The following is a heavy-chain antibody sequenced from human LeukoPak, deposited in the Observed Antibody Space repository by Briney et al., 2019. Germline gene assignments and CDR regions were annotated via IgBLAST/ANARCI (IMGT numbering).Heavy chain of an antibody. J-gene: IGHJ3*02. V-gene: IGHV3-23*01. Sequence: GGSLRLSCTASVYTFSSYAMTWVRQAPGGGLECVSAISGSGANTYYADSVEGRFAASRDNSKDTLYLQMRSLRAEDTAAYYCARGRSGYGPFDAFDIWGHGTWVTVSS. CDR3: ARGRSGYGPFDAFDI. CDR1: VYTFSSYA. CDR2: ISGSGANT. D-gene: IGHD3-22*01.